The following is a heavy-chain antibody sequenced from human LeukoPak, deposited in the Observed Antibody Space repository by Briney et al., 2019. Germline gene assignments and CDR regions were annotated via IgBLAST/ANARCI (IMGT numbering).Heavy chain of an antibody. CDR3: AKEVGWFNAFDV. D-gene: IGHD3-10*01. Sequence: PGGSLRLSCAASGFTFSNAWMSWVRQAPGKGLEWVTAISSVGHTNKSADSVKGRFTISRDNSKNTLYLQMHSLREDDTAVYYCAKEVGWFNAFDVWGQGTMVTVSS. CDR2: ISSVGHTN. CDR1: GFTFSNAW. J-gene: IGHJ3*01. V-gene: IGHV3-30*18.